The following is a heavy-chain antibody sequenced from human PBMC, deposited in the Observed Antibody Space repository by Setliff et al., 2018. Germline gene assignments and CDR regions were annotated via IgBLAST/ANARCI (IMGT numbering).Heavy chain of an antibody. CDR2: INHSGST. V-gene: IGHV4-34*01. CDR1: GGSFSGYY. Sequence: SETLSLTCAVYGGSFSGYYWSWIRQPPGKGLEWIGEINHSGSTKYNPSLKSRVTISVDTSKNQFSVKLSSVTAAGTAMYYCARGLVTIFGVVIMSPPWFDPWGQGTLVTVSS. CDR3: ARGLVTIFGVVIMSPPWFDP. J-gene: IGHJ5*02. D-gene: IGHD3-3*01.